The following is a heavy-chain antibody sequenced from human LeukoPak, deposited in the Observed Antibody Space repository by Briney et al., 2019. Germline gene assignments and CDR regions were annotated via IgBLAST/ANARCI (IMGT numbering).Heavy chain of an antibody. D-gene: IGHD3-10*01. Sequence: PSETLSLTCTVSGGSISNYYWSWIRQPPEKGLEWIGYIYYSGSTNYNPSLKSRLTISVDTSKNQFSLKLSSVTAADTVVYYCARGSGQWGFDSWGQGTLVTVSS. V-gene: IGHV4-59*01. CDR1: GGSISNYY. CDR3: ARGSGQWGFDS. J-gene: IGHJ4*02. CDR2: IYYSGST.